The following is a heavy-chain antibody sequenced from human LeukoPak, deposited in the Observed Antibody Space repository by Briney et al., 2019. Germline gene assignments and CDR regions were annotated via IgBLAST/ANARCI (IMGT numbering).Heavy chain of an antibody. V-gene: IGHV4-34*01. CDR1: GGSFSGYY. J-gene: IGHJ4*02. CDR2: INHSGST. CDR3: ARGPSGYYREFDY. Sequence: SETLSLTCAVYGGSFSGYYWSWIRQPPGKGLEWIGEINHSGSTNYNPSLKSRVTMSVDTSKNQFSLKLSSVTAADTAVYYCARGPSGYYREFDYWGQGTLVTVSS. D-gene: IGHD3-3*01.